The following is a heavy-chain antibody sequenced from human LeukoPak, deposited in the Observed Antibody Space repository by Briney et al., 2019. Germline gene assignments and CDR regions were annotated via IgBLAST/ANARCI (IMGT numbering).Heavy chain of an antibody. CDR1: GFTFSSYA. J-gene: IGHJ6*04. CDR2: ISYDGSNK. CDR3: ARRGRYSGSAALLDV. Sequence: PGGSLRLSCAASGFTFSSYAMHWVRQAPGKGLEWVAVISYDGSNKYYADSVKGRFTISRDNSKNTLYLQMNSLRAEDTAVYYCARRGRYSGSAALLDVWGKGTTVTVSS. V-gene: IGHV3-30*04. D-gene: IGHD1-26*01.